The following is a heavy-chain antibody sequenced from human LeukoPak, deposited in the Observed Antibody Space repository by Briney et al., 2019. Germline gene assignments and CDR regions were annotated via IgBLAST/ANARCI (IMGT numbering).Heavy chain of an antibody. CDR1: GFTFSSYA. J-gene: IGHJ4*02. V-gene: IGHV3-30*04. Sequence: GGSLRLSCAASGFTFSSYAMHWVRQAPGKGLEWVAVISYDGSNKYYADSVKGRFTVSRDNSNNTLYLQMNSLRAEDTAVYYCARDLLGAGWRSYRDPYDYWGQGTLVTVSS. D-gene: IGHD3-16*02. CDR3: ARDLLGAGWRSYRDPYDY. CDR2: ISYDGSNK.